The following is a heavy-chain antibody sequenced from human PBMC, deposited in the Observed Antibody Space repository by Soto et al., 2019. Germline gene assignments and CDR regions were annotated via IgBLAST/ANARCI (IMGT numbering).Heavy chain of an antibody. J-gene: IGHJ4*02. V-gene: IGHV3-33*01. CDR2: IWYDGSNK. CDR1: GFTFSSYG. CDR3: XXXXXXXGSGIED. D-gene: IGHD3-10*01. Sequence: QVQLVESGGGVVQPGRSLRLSCAASGFTFSSYGMHWVRQAPGKGLEWVAVIWYDGSNKYYADSVKGRFTISRDNSKXXXXXXXXXXXXXXXXXXXXXXXXXXXGSGIEDWGQGTLVTVSS.